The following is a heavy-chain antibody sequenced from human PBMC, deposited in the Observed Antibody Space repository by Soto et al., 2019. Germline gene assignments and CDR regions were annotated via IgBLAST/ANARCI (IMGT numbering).Heavy chain of an antibody. CDR3: SRGHLVVLHYFNS. V-gene: IGHV1-69*02. Sequence: QVQLVQSGTEVKKPGSSVKVSCKVSVGTFRNYPINWVRQAPGQGLEWMGSIFPLTDIPDYAQNFQARLTISADKSWSSAYMELSRLKSNDAAMYFCSRGHLVVLHYFNSGGQGTLVTVST. CDR1: VGTFRNYP. J-gene: IGHJ4*02. CDR2: IFPLTDIP.